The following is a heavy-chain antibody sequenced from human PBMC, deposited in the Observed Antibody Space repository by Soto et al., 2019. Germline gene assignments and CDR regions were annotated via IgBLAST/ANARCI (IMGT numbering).Heavy chain of an antibody. CDR1: GGSVSPYY. CDR2: IYNSVST. J-gene: IGHJ3*02. D-gene: IGHD3-22*01. V-gene: IGHV4-59*02. CDR3: ARTYDDSGPNSGGYGFDI. Sequence: SDTRSLTCTVSGGSVSPYYGGWIRQPPGKGLEWMADIYNSVSTSYNPSLKSRVAISVDTPKNQVSLKLSSVTAADTAVYYCARTYDDSGPNSGGYGFDIWGQGTMVT.